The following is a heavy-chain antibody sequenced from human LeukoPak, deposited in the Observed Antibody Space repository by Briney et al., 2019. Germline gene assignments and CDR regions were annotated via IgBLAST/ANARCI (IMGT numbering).Heavy chain of an antibody. CDR1: GFTFSSYA. CDR3: ARDRRDYDSSGYYKNNYWYFDL. CDR2: IYSGGST. J-gene: IGHJ2*01. Sequence: GRSLRLSCAASGFTFSSYAMHWVRQAPGKGLEWVSLIYSGGSTYYADSVKGRFTISRDNSKNTLYLQMNSLRAQDTAVYYCARDRRDYDSSGYYKNNYWYFDLWGRGTLVTVSS. V-gene: IGHV3-53*01. D-gene: IGHD3-22*01.